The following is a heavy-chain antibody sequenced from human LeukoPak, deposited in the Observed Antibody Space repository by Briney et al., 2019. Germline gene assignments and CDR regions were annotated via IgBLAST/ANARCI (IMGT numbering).Heavy chain of an antibody. CDR3: ARKGAGRDGYNVDY. CDR2: IIPILGIA. J-gene: IGHJ4*02. Sequence: SVKVSCKASGGTFSSYAISWVRQAPGQGLEWMGRIIPILGIANYAQKFQGRVTITADKSTSTAYMELSSLRSEDTAVYYCARKGAGRDGYNVDYWGQGTLVTVSS. V-gene: IGHV1-69*04. CDR1: GGTFSSYA. D-gene: IGHD5-24*01.